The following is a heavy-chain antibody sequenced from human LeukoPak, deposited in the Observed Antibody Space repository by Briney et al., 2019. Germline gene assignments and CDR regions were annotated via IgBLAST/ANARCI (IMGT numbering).Heavy chain of an antibody. J-gene: IGHJ5*02. Sequence: GRSLRLSCAASGFTFSNYWMHCVRQAPGKGLVWVSNINSDGSITSYADSVKGRFSISRDNAKNTLYLQMNGLRAEDTAVYYCALFSQPFAWGQGSLVTVSS. CDR2: INSDGSIT. D-gene: IGHD2/OR15-2a*01. CDR1: GFTFSNYW. V-gene: IGHV3-74*01. CDR3: ALFSQPFA.